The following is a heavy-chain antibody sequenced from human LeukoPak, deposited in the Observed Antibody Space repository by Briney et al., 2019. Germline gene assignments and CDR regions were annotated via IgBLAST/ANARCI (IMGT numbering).Heavy chain of an antibody. Sequence: PSQTLSLTCTVSGGSISSGGYYWSWIRQHPGKGLEWIGYIYYSGSTYYNPSLKSRVTISVDTSKNQFSLKLSSVTAADTAVYYCASKVGTTSDWFDPWGQGTLVPVSS. CDR1: GGSISSGGYY. J-gene: IGHJ5*02. D-gene: IGHD1-26*01. V-gene: IGHV4-31*03. CDR3: ASKVGTTSDWFDP. CDR2: IYYSGST.